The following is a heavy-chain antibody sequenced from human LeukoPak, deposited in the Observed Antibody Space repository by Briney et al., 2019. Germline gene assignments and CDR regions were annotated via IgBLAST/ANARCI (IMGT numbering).Heavy chain of an antibody. J-gene: IGHJ4*02. CDR2: LYSSGST. CDR1: GGSISTYY. V-gene: IGHV4-59*08. Sequence: PSETLSLTCVVSGGSISTYYWSWIRQPPGKGLEWIGYLYSSGSTNYNPSLKTRVSIPQDQPKKQASLNLNSGTAAATAGYYFARHGRKDGPFPYWGQGTLDTVSS. D-gene: IGHD5-24*01. CDR3: ARHGRKDGPFPY.